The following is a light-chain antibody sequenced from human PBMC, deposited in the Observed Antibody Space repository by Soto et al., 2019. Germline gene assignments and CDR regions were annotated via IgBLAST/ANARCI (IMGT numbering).Light chain of an antibody. J-gene: IGKJ5*01. CDR2: EVS. V-gene: IGKV2D-29*01. CDR3: LQSTQYPIT. Sequence: DTVMTQTPLSLAVTPGQPASISCKSSQSLLHSDGKTYLYWYLQKAGQPPQSLIYEVSKRFSEVPDRISGSGPGTDFTLKISRVEAEDVGIYYCLQSTQYPITFGQGKRLEI. CDR1: QSLLHSDGKTY.